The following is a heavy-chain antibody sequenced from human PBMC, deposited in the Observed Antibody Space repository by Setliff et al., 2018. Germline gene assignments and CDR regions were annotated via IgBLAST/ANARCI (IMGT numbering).Heavy chain of an antibody. V-gene: IGHV1-46*02. Sequence: ASVKVSCKASGGTFKNYGISWVRQAPGQGLEWMGIIYPSGGSISYAQKFQGRVTMTRDTSTSTAYMQLSSLRSEDTAVYYCARGRRFGEYWFDPWGQGTLVTVSS. CDR1: GGTFKNYG. D-gene: IGHD3-10*01. CDR3: ARGRRFGEYWFDP. J-gene: IGHJ5*02. CDR2: IYPSGGSI.